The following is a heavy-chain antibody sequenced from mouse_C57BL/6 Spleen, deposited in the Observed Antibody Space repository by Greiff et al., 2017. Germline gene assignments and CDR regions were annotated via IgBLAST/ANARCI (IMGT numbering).Heavy chain of an antibody. V-gene: IGHV1-42*01. CDR1: GYSFTGYY. Sequence: LVESGPELVKPGASVKISCKASGYSFTGYYMNWVKQSPEKSLEWIGEINPSTGGTTYNQKFKAKATLTVDKSSSTAYMQLKSLTSEDSAVYYCARYDSYFDYWGQGTTLTVSS. CDR2: INPSTGGT. CDR3: ARYDSYFDY. D-gene: IGHD2-4*01. J-gene: IGHJ2*01.